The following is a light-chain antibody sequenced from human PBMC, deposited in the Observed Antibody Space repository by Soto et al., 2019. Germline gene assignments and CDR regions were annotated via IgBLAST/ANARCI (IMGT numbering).Light chain of an antibody. CDR3: QQYGSSSWT. J-gene: IGKJ1*01. Sequence: EIVLTQSPGTLSLSPGERATLSCRASQSVSSSYLAWYQQKPGQAPRLLIYGASSRATGIPDRFSGSGSETEFTLTISRREPEDFAVYYCQQYGSSSWTFGQGTKVEIK. CDR2: GAS. CDR1: QSVSSSY. V-gene: IGKV3-20*01.